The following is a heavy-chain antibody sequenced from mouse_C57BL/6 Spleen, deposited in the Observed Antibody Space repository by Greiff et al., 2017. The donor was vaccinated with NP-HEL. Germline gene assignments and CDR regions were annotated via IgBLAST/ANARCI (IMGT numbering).Heavy chain of an antibody. CDR2: INPNNGGT. J-gene: IGHJ2*01. Sequence: VQLQQSGPELVKPGASVKIPCKASGYTFTDYNMDWVKQSHGKSLEWIGDINPNNGGTIYNQKFKGKATLTVDKSSSTAYMELRSLTSEDTAVYYCARMGYYSTPGYYFDYWGQGTTLTVSS. D-gene: IGHD2-5*01. V-gene: IGHV1-18*01. CDR1: GYTFTDYN. CDR3: ARMGYYSTPGYYFDY.